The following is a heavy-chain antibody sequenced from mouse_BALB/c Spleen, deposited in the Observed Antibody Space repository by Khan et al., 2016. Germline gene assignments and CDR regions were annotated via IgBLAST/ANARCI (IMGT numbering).Heavy chain of an antibody. J-gene: IGHJ2*01. CDR1: GYSITSGYG. Sequence: EVQLQESGPGLVKPSQSLSLTCTVTGYSITSGYGWNWIRQFPGNKLEWMGYISYSGSTNYNPSLKRRISIPRATSKNQVVLQLNSETTEDTATYYCARTARIKYWGQGTTLTVSS. V-gene: IGHV3-2*02. CDR3: ARTARIKY. CDR2: ISYSGST. D-gene: IGHD1-2*01.